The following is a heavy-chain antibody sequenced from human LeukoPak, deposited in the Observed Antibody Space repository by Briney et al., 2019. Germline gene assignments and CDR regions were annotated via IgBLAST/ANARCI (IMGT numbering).Heavy chain of an antibody. V-gene: IGHV3-48*03. CDR1: GFTFRSYA. J-gene: IGHJ4*02. Sequence: GGSLRLSCAASGFTFRSYAMHWVRQAPGKGLEWVSYISSSGSTVYYADSVKGRFTISRDNAKNSLYLQMNSLRAEDTAVYYCARVGYYYGSGSYYKYWGQGTLVTVSS. D-gene: IGHD3-10*01. CDR2: ISSSGSTV. CDR3: ARVGYYYGSGSYYKY.